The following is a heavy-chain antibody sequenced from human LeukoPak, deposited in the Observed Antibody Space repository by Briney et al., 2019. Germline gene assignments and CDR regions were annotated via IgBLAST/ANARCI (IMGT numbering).Heavy chain of an antibody. D-gene: IGHD3-10*01. CDR3: AREAVHYGSGSHDY. CDR2: MHSSGST. V-gene: IGHV4-4*07. J-gene: IGHJ4*02. Sequence: TSETLSLTCTVSGGSISSYYWSWIRQPAGKGLEWTGRMHSSGSTNYNPSIKSRVTMSLDTSKNQFSLKVDSVTAADTAMYYCAREAVHYGSGSHDYWGQGTLVAVSS. CDR1: GGSISSYY.